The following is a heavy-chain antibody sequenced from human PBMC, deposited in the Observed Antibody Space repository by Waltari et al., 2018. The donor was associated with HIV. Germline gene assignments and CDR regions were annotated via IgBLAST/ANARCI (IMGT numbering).Heavy chain of an antibody. J-gene: IGHJ4*02. CDR3: ARDGVGDAAFDY. Sequence: HSATAVRQAGASEKVSCMASGYIVTAYYMHWVRQAPGQGLAWMGWINPNSGNTHLAQKFKGKVTMTRVTSIRTAYLETRRLKSDDTAIYYCARDGVGDAAFDYWGQGTLVTVS. CDR1: GYIVTAYY. D-gene: IGHD1-26*01. V-gene: IGHV1-2*02. CDR2: INPNSGNT.